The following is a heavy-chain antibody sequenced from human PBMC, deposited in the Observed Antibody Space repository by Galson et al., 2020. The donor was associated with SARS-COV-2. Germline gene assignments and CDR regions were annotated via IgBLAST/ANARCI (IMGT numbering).Heavy chain of an antibody. V-gene: IGHV4-34*01. D-gene: IGHD5-18*01. CDR3: ARATFVDTVLDNWCCDL. CDR2: MNHRGTT. Sequence: SETLSLTCAVGSLSGFCWSWIRQSPGTGLEWIGEMNHRGTTTYNQSLTSRVTISTDTSRSQFSLNLNSVTAADTAVYFCARATFVDTVLDNWCCDLWGRGTQVTVSS. J-gene: IGHJ2*01. CDR1: GSLSGFC.